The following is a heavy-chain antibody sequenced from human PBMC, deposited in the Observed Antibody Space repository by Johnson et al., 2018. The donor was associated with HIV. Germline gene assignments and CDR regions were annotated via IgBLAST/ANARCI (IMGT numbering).Heavy chain of an antibody. J-gene: IGHJ3*02. CDR1: GFTFSSYA. CDR3: ASPPDAFDI. CDR2: ISYDGSNK. Sequence: QVQLVESGGGLVKPGRSLRLSCAASGFTFSSYAMHWVRQAPGKGLEWVAVISYDGSNKYYADSVKGRLTISRDNAKNSLDLQMNSLRAEDTAVYYCASPPDAFDIWGQGTMVTVSS. V-gene: IGHV3-30*04.